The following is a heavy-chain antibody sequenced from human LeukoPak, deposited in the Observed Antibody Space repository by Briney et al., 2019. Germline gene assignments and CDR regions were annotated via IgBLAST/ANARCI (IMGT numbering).Heavy chain of an antibody. CDR1: GFTFSDYG. CDR3: AREGSGYVGEMPDNFDY. D-gene: IGHD5-12*01. Sequence: PGGSLRLSCAASGFTFSDYGMHWVRQAPGKGLEWVAVIWYDGSNKYYADSVKGRFTISRDNSKNTLYLQMNSLRAEDTAVYYCAREGSGYVGEMPDNFDYWGQGTLVTVSS. V-gene: IGHV3-33*01. J-gene: IGHJ4*02. CDR2: IWYDGSNK.